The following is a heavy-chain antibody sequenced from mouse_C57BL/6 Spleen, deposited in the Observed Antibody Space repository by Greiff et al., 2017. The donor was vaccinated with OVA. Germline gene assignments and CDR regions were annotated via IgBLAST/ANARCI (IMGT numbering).Heavy chain of an antibody. V-gene: IGHV1-61*01. D-gene: IGHD4-1*01. CDR1: GYTFTSYW. J-gene: IGHJ3*01. CDR3: ARWDWDGAY. Sequence: QVQLKQPGAELVRPGSSVKLSCKASGYTFTSYWMDWVKQRPGQGLEWIGNIYPSDSETHYNQKFKDKATLTVDKSSSTAYMQLSSLTSEDSAVYYCARWDWDGAYWGQGTLVTVSA. CDR2: IYPSDSET.